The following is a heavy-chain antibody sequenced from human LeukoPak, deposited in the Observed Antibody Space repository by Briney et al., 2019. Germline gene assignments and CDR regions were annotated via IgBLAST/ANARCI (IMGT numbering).Heavy chain of an antibody. J-gene: IGHJ4*02. V-gene: IGHV4-59*12. CDR2: ISYSGST. CDR3: ARVHDDLFYYFDY. Sequence: SETLSLTCTVSGGSISSSYWSWIRQPPGKGLEWIGYISYSGSTNYNPSLTSRVTVSVDTSKNQFSLKLSSVTAADTAVYYCARVHDDLFYYFDYWGQGTLVTVSS. D-gene: IGHD3-3*01. CDR1: GGSISSSY.